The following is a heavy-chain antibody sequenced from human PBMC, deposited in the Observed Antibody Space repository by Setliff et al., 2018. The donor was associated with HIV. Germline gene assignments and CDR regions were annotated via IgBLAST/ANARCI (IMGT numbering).Heavy chain of an antibody. CDR2: IYTSGST. Sequence: PSETLSLTCTVSGGSFSSYDWSWIRQPAGKGLEWIGRIYTSGSTNYNPSLKSRVTISLDTSKNQLSLKLRSVTTADRAVYYCARETYYCDNPQYYYYYMDVWGKGTTVTVSS. CDR1: GGSFSSYD. V-gene: IGHV4-4*07. D-gene: IGHD3-22*01. CDR3: ARETYYCDNPQYYYYYMDV. J-gene: IGHJ6*03.